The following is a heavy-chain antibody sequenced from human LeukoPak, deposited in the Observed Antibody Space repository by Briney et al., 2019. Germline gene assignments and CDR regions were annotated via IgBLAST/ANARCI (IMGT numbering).Heavy chain of an antibody. V-gene: IGHV1-2*02. CDR2: INPSSGGT. CDR3: ARAGVWDYSDSSGYHNAAFDI. Sequence: ASVKVSCTASVYTFTDYYMHWVRQAPGQGLEWMGWINPSSGGTNYAQKFQGRDTVNRDTSISTAYMDLSRLRSDDTAVYYCARAGVWDYSDSSGYHNAAFDIWGQGTMVTVSS. D-gene: IGHD3-22*01. CDR1: VYTFTDYY. J-gene: IGHJ3*02.